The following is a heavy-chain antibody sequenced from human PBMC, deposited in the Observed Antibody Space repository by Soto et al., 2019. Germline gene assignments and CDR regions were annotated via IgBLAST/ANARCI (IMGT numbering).Heavy chain of an antibody. D-gene: IGHD2-15*01. V-gene: IGHV3-30*03. J-gene: IGHJ3*02. CDR1: GFTFSSYG. CDR2: ISYDGSNK. Sequence: QPGGSLRLSCAASGFTFSSYGMHWVRQAPGKGLEWVAVISYDGSNKYYADSVKGRFTISRDNSKNTLYLQMNSLRAEDTAVYYCAILVVAATHDAFDIWGQGTMVTVSS. CDR3: AILVVAATHDAFDI.